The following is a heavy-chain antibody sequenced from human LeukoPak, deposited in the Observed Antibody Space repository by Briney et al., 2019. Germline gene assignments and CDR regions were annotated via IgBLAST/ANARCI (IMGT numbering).Heavy chain of an antibody. CDR1: GCTFSNYG. CDR2: IIPFLGAA. J-gene: IGHJ4*02. D-gene: IGHD3-22*01. CDR3: ARSRGFYYDSSSYHLFDY. V-gene: IGHV1-69*04. Sequence: GSSVKVSCKASGCTFSNYGISWVRQAPGQGLEWMGWIIPFLGAAIYAQKFQGRVTMTADKSTSTAYMELRSLRSDDTAVYYCARSRGFYYDSSSYHLFDYWGQGTLVTVSS.